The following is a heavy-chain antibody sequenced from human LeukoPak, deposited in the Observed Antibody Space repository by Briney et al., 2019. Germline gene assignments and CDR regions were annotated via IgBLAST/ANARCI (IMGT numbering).Heavy chain of an antibody. V-gene: IGHV4-59*01. J-gene: IGHJ3*01. Sequence: SETLSLTCTVSGGSISNYYWTWIRQPPGKGLEWIGYIYYSGSTNYNPSLKSRVTISVDTSKNQFSLKLSSVTAADTAVYYCARRSDYYDNLNLWGQGTMVTVSS. CDR1: GGSISNYY. CDR3: ARRSDYYDNLNL. D-gene: IGHD3-22*01. CDR2: IYYSGST.